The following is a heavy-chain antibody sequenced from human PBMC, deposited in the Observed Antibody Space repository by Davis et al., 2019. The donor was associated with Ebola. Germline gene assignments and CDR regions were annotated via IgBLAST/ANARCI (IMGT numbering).Heavy chain of an antibody. CDR1: GGSMSSYF. J-gene: IGHJ4*02. D-gene: IGHD2/OR15-2a*01. V-gene: IGHV4-59*01. Sequence: SETLSLTCTVSGGSMSSYFWSWIRQPPGKGLEWIGYIYYSGATNYNPSLNSRVTMSVDTSRNQFSLNLTSVTAADTAVYHCARDLLYDYWGQGTLVTVSS. CDR3: ARDLLYDY. CDR2: IYYSGAT.